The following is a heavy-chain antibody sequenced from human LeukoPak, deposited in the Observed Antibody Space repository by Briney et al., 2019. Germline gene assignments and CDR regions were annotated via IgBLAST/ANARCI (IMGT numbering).Heavy chain of an antibody. V-gene: IGHV3-49*04. D-gene: IGHD7-27*01. CDR2: IRSKAFGETA. CDR3: TRDRGSSTLGDY. CDR1: GFTFGDYA. Sequence: PGGSLRLSCTVSGFTFGDYAINWVRQAPGKGLEWVGFIRSKAFGETAEYAASVKGRFTISRDDSKCIAYLQMNSLKTEDTAVYYCTRDRGSSTLGDYWGQGTLVTVSS. J-gene: IGHJ4*02.